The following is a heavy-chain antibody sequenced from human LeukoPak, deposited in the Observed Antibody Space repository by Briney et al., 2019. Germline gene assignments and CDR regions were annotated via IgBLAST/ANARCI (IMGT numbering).Heavy chain of an antibody. CDR2: IYYSGST. V-gene: IGHV4-59*01. J-gene: IGHJ4*02. CDR3: ARGRQQLAY. CDR1: GGSISSYY. Sequence: SETLSLTCTVSGGSISSYYWSWIRQPPGEGLEWIGYIYYSGSTNYNPSLKSRVTISVDTSKNQFSLKLSSVSVADTAVYYCARGRQQLAYWGQGTLVTVSS. D-gene: IGHD6-13*01.